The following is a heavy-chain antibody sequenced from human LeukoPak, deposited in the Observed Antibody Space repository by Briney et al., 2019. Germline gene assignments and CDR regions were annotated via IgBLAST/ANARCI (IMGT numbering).Heavy chain of an antibody. Sequence: SETLSLTCTVSGGWISRYYWSGLRQPPGKGVEWIGYIYYSGSTNYNPSLKSRLTISVDTSKNQFSLKLSSVTAADTAVYYCARGFNWNYGRLIYYYYMDVWGKGTTVTVSS. V-gene: IGHV4-59*01. CDR3: ARGFNWNYGRLIYYYYMDV. D-gene: IGHD1-7*01. CDR2: IYYSGST. J-gene: IGHJ6*03. CDR1: GGWISRYY.